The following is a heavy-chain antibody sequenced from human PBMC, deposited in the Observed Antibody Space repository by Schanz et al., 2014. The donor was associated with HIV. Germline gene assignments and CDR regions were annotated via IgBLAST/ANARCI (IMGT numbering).Heavy chain of an antibody. CDR3: AKGFPDNNHSYFRY. CDR2: ISGGSGST. Sequence: EVQVLESGGDLVQPGGSLRLSCAASGLTLSSYGMSWVRQAPGKGLEWVSSISGGSGSTFYADSVKGRFTISRVNSKNTLYLQMNSLRVEDTAVYYCAKGFPDNNHSYFRYWGQGTLVTVSS. CDR1: GLTLSSYG. V-gene: IGHV3-23*01. J-gene: IGHJ4*02. D-gene: IGHD3-10*01.